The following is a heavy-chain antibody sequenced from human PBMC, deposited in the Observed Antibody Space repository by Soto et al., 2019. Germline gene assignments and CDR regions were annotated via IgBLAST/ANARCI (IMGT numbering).Heavy chain of an antibody. CDR2: ISSRTGYI. Sequence: GGSLRLSCAPSGFNFSIYSMNWVRQAPGKGLEWVASISSRTGYINYADSVKGRATISRDNAKNSLFLQLNSLRAEDTARDYCVRGGVSSWVNTYYGLDVWGPGTTVTVSS. V-gene: IGHV3-21*06. J-gene: IGHJ6*02. D-gene: IGHD2-2*01. CDR1: GFNFSIYS. CDR3: VRGGVSSWVNTYYGLDV.